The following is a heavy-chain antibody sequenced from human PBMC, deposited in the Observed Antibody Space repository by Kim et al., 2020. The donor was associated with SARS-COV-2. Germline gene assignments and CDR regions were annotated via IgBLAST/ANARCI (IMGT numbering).Heavy chain of an antibody. CDR3: ARDPNSVVAATQGGMDV. D-gene: IGHD2-15*01. J-gene: IGHJ6*02. V-gene: IGHV1-69*06. CDR1: GGTFSSYA. CDR2: IIPIFGTA. Sequence: SVKVSCKASGGTFSSYAISWVRQAPGQGLEWMGGIIPIFGTANYAQKFQGRVTITADKSTSTAYMELSSLRSEDTAVYYCARDPNSVVAATQGGMDVWGPGTPVTVSS.